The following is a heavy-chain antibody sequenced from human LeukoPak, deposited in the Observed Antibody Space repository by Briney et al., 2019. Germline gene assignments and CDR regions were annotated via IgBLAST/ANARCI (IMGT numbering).Heavy chain of an antibody. CDR3: ARGGFVVGALDY. Sequence: SETLSLTCTVSGGSISSGGYYWSWIRQHPGQGLVWFGYIYYSGSSYYNPYLKSRVTISVDTSKNQFSLKLSSVTAADTAVYYCARGGFVVGALDYWGQGTLVTVSS. J-gene: IGHJ4*02. CDR1: GGSISSGGYY. V-gene: IGHV4-31*03. D-gene: IGHD2-21*01. CDR2: IYYSGSS.